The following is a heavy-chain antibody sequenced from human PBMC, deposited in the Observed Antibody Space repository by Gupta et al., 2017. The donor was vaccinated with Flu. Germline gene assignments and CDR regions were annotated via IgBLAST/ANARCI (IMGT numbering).Heavy chain of an antibody. CDR3: ARDLNHIAAAKWGAFDI. J-gene: IGHJ3*02. V-gene: IGHV3-53*01. CDR2: IYSGGST. Sequence: PGKGLEWVSVIYSGGSTYYADSVKGRFTISRDNSKNTLYLQMNSLRAEDTAVYYCARDLNHIAAAKWGAFDIWGQGTMVTVSS. D-gene: IGHD6-13*01.